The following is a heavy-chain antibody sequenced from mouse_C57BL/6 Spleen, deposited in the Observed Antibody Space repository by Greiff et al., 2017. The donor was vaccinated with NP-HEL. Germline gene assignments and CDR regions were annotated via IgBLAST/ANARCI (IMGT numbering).Heavy chain of an antibody. Sequence: QVQLQQPGAELVKPGASVKMSCKASGYTFTSYWITWVKQRPGQGLEWIGDIYPGSGSTNYNEKFKSKATLTVDTSSSTAYMQLSSLTSEDSAVYYCARKLGRYYYAMDYWGQGTSVTVSS. J-gene: IGHJ4*01. CDR1: GYTFTSYW. V-gene: IGHV1-55*01. CDR2: IYPGSGST. CDR3: ARKLGRYYYAMDY. D-gene: IGHD4-1*01.